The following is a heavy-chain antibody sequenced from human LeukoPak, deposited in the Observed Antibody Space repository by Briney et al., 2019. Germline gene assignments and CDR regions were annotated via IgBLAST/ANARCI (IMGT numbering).Heavy chain of an antibody. V-gene: IGHV3-23*01. J-gene: IGHJ4*02. D-gene: IGHD2-15*01. CDR2: ISGSGGST. CDR1: GFTFSSYA. Sequence: GGSLRLSCAASGFTFSSYAMSWVRQAPGKGLEWVSAISGSGGSTYYADSVKGGFTISRDNSKNTLYLQMNSLRAEDTAAYYCAKDPRKDKDIVVVVAATYDYWGQGTLVTVSS. CDR3: AKDPRKDKDIVVVVAATYDY.